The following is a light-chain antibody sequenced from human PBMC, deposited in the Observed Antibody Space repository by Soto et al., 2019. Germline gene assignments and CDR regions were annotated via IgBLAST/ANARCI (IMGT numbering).Light chain of an antibody. J-gene: IGKJ4*01. CDR3: QQRIDWPLT. V-gene: IGKV3-11*01. Sequence: EIVLTQSPTTLSLSPGEGATLSCRASQNVRTFLGWYQQKPGQAPRLLIYDASNRATGIPARFSGTGSGTDFTLTISSLEPEDFAVYYCQQRIDWPLTFGGGTKVEIK. CDR2: DAS. CDR1: QNVRTF.